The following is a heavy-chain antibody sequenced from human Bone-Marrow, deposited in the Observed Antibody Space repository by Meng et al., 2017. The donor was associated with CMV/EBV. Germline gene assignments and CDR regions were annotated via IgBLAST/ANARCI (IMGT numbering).Heavy chain of an antibody. Sequence: GESLKISCATSGFTFSDYYMNWVRQAPGKGLEWVSSISSSSSYIYYADSVKGRFTISRDNAKNSLYLQMNSLRAEDTAVYYCAREIAAALPTWGQGTLVTVDS. D-gene: IGHD6-13*01. CDR3: AREIAAALPT. CDR1: GFTFSDYY. J-gene: IGHJ5*02. CDR2: ISSSSSYI. V-gene: IGHV3-21*01.